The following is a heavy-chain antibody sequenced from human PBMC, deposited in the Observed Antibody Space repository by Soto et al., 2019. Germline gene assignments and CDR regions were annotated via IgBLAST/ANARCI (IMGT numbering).Heavy chain of an antibody. CDR1: GFTLSLYA. Sequence: GXSLRLSCAASGFTLSLYALIWFRQAPVKGLEWVSSVSSGSSYIYSADSLKGRFTISRDDAKNSLYLQMNSLRADDTAIYYCVRARATDSRPDYWGQGSLVTVSS. CDR3: VRARATDSRPDY. D-gene: IGHD3-22*01. CDR2: VSSGSSYI. V-gene: IGHV3-21*01. J-gene: IGHJ4*02.